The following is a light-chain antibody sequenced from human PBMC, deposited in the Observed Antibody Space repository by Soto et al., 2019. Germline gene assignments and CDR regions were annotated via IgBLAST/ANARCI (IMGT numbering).Light chain of an antibody. CDR1: SGTVSTTNY. J-gene: IGLJ3*02. V-gene: IGLV8-61*01. Sequence: QTVVTQEPSFSVSPGGTVTLTCGLRSGTVSTTNYPSWYQQTPGQAPRTLIYSTNTRSSGVPDRFSGSILGNKAALTITGAHEDDDCDYHCVLYMGSGNWVFCGGTKLTVL. CDR3: VLYMGSGNWV. CDR2: STN.